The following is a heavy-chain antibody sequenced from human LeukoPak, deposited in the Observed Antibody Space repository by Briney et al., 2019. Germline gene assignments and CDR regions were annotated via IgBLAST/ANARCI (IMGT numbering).Heavy chain of an antibody. CDR2: LSSSGDTM. CDR1: GFTFSTYE. V-gene: IGHV3-48*03. Sequence: GGSLRLSCVASGFTFSTYEMNWVRQAPGKGLEWVSYLSSSGDTMYHADSVKGRFTISRDNAKNSVYLQMHSLRVEDTAVYYCARARGPAYYYGMDVWGQGTTVTVSS. CDR3: ARARGPAYYYGMDV. J-gene: IGHJ6*02. D-gene: IGHD3-10*01.